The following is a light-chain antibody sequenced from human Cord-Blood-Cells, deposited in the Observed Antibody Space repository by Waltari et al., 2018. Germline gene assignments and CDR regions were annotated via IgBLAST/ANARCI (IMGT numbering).Light chain of an antibody. Sequence: QLVLTQSPSASASLGASVKLTCTLRSGYSSYAIAWHQQQPEKGPRYLMKLNSDGSHSKGDGIPDRFSGSSSGAERYLTISSLQSEDEADYYCQTWGTGTVVFGGGTKLTVL. CDR3: QTWGTGTVV. CDR1: SGYSSYA. V-gene: IGLV4-69*01. CDR2: LNSDGSH. J-gene: IGLJ2*01.